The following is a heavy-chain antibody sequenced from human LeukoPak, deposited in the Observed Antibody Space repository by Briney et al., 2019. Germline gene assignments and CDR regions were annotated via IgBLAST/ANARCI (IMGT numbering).Heavy chain of an antibody. Sequence: ASVKVSCKASGGTFSSYSINWVRQAPGQGLEWMGGIIPLFGTANYAQKFQGRVTITADESTSTAYMQLSSLRSEDTAVYYCARWGYGILTGYQNWFDPWGQGTLVTVSS. D-gene: IGHD3-9*01. CDR2: IIPLFGTA. V-gene: IGHV1-69*13. CDR1: GGTFSSYS. J-gene: IGHJ5*02. CDR3: ARWGYGILTGYQNWFDP.